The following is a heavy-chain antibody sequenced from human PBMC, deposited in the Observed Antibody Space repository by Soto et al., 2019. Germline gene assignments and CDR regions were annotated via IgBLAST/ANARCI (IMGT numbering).Heavy chain of an antibody. V-gene: IGHV4-31*03. J-gene: IGHJ4*02. D-gene: IGHD2-8*02. CDR3: ARDKITGLFDY. CDR2: SYYSGST. CDR1: GGSISSGGYY. Sequence: PSETLSLTCTVSGGSISSGGYYWSWIRQHPGKGLEWIGYSYYSGSTYYNPSLKSRVTISVDTSKNQFSLKLSSVTAADTAVYHCARDKITGLFDYWGQGTLVTVSS.